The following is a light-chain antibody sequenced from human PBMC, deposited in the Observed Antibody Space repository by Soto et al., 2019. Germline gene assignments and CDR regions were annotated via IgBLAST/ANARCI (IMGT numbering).Light chain of an antibody. CDR2: SND. Sequence: QSVLTQPASVSGSPGQSITISCSGRNANIGNNFVCWYQQLPGTAPKLLIYSNDQRPSGVPDRFSGSKSGTSASLAISGLRSEDEADYYCVAWDDSLSGLVFGTGTKVTVL. CDR1: NANIGNNF. J-gene: IGLJ1*01. CDR3: VAWDDSLSGLV. V-gene: IGLV1-47*02.